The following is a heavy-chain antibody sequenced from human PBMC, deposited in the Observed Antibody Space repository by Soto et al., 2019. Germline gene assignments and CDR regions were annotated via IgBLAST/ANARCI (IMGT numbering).Heavy chain of an antibody. CDR3: ARRSSTVTTAWSYHATDV. V-gene: IGHV3-33*01. CDR1: GFSFSDYG. D-gene: IGHD4-17*01. Sequence: QVQLVESGGGVVQPGTSLRLSCAASGFSFSDYGMHWVRQAPGKGLEWVAVSWFGGNNKYYAETVKGRFTISRDNSKNTVDLQMDRLRAEETAVYYCARRSSTVTTAWSYHATDVWGQGTTVTVAS. J-gene: IGHJ6*02. CDR2: SWFGGNNK.